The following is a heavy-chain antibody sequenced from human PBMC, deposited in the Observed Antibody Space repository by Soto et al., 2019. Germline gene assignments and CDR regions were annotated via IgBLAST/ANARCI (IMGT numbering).Heavy chain of an antibody. CDR3: ARERTANLDTAMAPRN. Sequence: PSETLSLTCTVSGGSISSGDYYWSWIRQPPGKGLEWIGYIYYSGSTYYNPSLKSRVTISVDTSKNQFSLKLSSVTAADTAVYYCARERTANLDTAMAPRNWGQGTLVTVSS. V-gene: IGHV4-30-4*01. J-gene: IGHJ4*02. CDR2: IYYSGST. D-gene: IGHD5-18*01. CDR1: GGSISSGDYY.